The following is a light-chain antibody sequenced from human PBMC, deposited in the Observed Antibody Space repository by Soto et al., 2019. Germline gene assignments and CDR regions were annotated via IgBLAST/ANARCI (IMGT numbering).Light chain of an antibody. CDR3: QQYYNVPIT. CDR1: QDIGNY. V-gene: IGKV1-33*01. Sequence: DIQMTQSPSSLSASVGDRVTITFQSSQDIGNYLNWYQQRPGKAPKLLILDASSLDTGVPSRFSGSGSGTDFTFTISSLQSEDIATYYCQQYYNVPITFGQGTRLEIK. CDR2: DAS. J-gene: IGKJ5*01.